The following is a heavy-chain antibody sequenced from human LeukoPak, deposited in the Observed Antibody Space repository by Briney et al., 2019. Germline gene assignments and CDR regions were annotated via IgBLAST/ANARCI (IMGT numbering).Heavy chain of an antibody. D-gene: IGHD6-6*01. J-gene: IGHJ4*02. CDR3: AKAKYSSSRPSPWDY. V-gene: IGHV3-23*01. Sequence: GGSLRLSCAASGFTFSSYAMSWVRQAPGKGLEWVSAISGSGGSTYYADSVKGRFTISRDNSKNTLYLQMNSLRAEDTAVYYCAKAKYSSSRPSPWDYWGQGTLVTVSS. CDR2: ISGSGGST. CDR1: GFTFSSYA.